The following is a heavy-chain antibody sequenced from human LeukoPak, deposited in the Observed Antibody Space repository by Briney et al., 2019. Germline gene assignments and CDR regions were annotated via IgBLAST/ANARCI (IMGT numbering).Heavy chain of an antibody. D-gene: IGHD6-19*01. V-gene: IGHV4-39*07. CDR3: ARVKSSGFYFDY. CDR2: IYYSGST. CDR1: GGSISSSSYY. J-gene: IGHJ4*02. Sequence: SETLSLTCTVSGGSISSSSYYWGWIRQPPRKGLEWIGSIYYSGSTYYNPSLKSRVTISVDTSKNQFSLKLSSVTAADTAVYYCARVKSSGFYFDYWGQGTLVTVSS.